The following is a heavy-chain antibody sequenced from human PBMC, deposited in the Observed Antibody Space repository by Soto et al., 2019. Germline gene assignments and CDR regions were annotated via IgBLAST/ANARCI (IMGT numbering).Heavy chain of an antibody. D-gene: IGHD6-19*01. CDR2: TYYRSKWSN. CDR3: ALDSSRCHWYFDL. V-gene: IGHV6-1*01. Sequence: QVQLQQSGPGLVKPSQTLSLICAISGDSVSSASATWTWIRPSPSRGLEWLGRTYYRSKWSNDYAVSATSLIATIPDTSKNTLSLQLNSVTPQDTAVYFCALDSSRCHWYFDLWGRGTLGTVSS. CDR1: GDSVSSASAT. J-gene: IGHJ2*01.